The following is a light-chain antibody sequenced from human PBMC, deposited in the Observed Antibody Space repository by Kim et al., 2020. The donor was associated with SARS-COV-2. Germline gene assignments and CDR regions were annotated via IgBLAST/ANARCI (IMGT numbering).Light chain of an antibody. V-gene: IGKV1-27*01. CDR3: QKYNSAPWT. CDR1: QDIANS. CDR2: AAS. J-gene: IGKJ1*01. Sequence: ASVGDRVTITWRASQDIANSLAWYQQKPGKVPQVLIYAASTLQSGFPSRFSGSGSGTEFTLTIGSLQTEDVATYYCQKYNSAPWTFGPGTKVDI.